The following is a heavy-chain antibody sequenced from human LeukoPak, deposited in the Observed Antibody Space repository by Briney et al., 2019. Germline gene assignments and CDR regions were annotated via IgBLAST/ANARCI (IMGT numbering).Heavy chain of an antibody. J-gene: IGHJ4*02. Sequence: PSQTLSLTCAVSGGSISSGGYSWSWIRQPPGKGLEWIGYIYHSGSTYYNPSLKSRVTISVDRSKSQFSLKLSSVTAADTAVYYCARGGHDYGDFDYWGQGTLVTVSS. CDR3: ARGGHDYGDFDY. D-gene: IGHD4-17*01. CDR1: GGSISSGGYS. V-gene: IGHV4-30-2*01. CDR2: IYHSGST.